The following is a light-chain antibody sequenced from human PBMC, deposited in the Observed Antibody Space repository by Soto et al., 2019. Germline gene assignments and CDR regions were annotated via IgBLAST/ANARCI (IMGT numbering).Light chain of an antibody. CDR2: DAS. CDR3: QQRSTWLYT. J-gene: IGKJ2*01. Sequence: EILLAQSPATLSLSPGEIATLSCKASQDVSIFLAWYQQKPGQAPRLLIHDASNRATGVPARFSGSGSGRDYTLTITRLEPEDFAVYYCQQRSTWLYTFGQGTKLEV. CDR1: QDVSIF. V-gene: IGKV3-11*02.